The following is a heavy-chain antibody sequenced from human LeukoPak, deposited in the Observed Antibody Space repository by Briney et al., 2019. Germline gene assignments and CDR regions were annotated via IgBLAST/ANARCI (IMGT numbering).Heavy chain of an antibody. CDR3: ARDQGYSYGYGRMGS. CDR2: ISGSGGNT. V-gene: IGHV3-23*01. D-gene: IGHD5-18*01. Sequence: PGGSLRLSCATSGFTFSSYAMSWVRQAPGKGLEWVSSISGSGGNTYYADSVKGRFTISRDNAKNSLYLQMNSLRPEDTALYYCARDQGYSYGYGRMGSWGQGTLVTVSS. J-gene: IGHJ5*02. CDR1: GFTFSSYA.